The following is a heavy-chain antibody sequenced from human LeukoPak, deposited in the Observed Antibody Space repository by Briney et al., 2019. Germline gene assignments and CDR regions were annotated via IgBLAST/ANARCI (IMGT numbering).Heavy chain of an antibody. J-gene: IGHJ4*02. CDR2: INDDGSDT. CDR3: ARDGRTPQYFDWLWVLSYFDY. V-gene: IGHV3-74*01. D-gene: IGHD3-9*01. CDR1: GFTFKLYW. Sequence: GGSLRLSCAASGFTFKLYWMHWVRQVPGKRPVWVSRINDDGSDTIYADSVRGRFTISRDNAKNSLYLQMNSLRAEDTAVYYCARDGRTPQYFDWLWVLSYFDYWGQGTLVTVSS.